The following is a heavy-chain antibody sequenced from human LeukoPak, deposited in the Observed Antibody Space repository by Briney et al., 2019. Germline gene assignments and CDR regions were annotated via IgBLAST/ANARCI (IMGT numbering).Heavy chain of an antibody. D-gene: IGHD6-6*01. V-gene: IGHV3-23*01. Sequence: QAGGSLRLSCAASGFTFSSYAMSWVRQAPGKGLEWVSAISGSGGSTYYADSVKGRFTISRDNAKNSLYLQMNSLRAEDTAVYYCARAPSSYFDYWGQGTLVTVSS. CDR3: ARAPSSYFDY. CDR2: ISGSGGST. CDR1: GFTFSSYA. J-gene: IGHJ4*02.